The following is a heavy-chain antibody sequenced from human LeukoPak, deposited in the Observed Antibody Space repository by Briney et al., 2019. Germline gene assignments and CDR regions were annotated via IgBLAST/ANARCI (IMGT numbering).Heavy chain of an antibody. CDR2: ISAYNGNT. D-gene: IGHD3-9*01. J-gene: IGHJ6*03. V-gene: IGHV1-18*01. CDR3: AREQYDILTGFFYYYMDV. Sequence: GASVKVSCKASGYTFTSYGISWVRQAPGQGLEWMGWISAYNGNTNYAQKLQGRVTMTTDTSTSTAYMELRGLRSDDTAVYYCAREQYDILTGFFYYYMDVWGKGTTVTISS. CDR1: GYTFTSYG.